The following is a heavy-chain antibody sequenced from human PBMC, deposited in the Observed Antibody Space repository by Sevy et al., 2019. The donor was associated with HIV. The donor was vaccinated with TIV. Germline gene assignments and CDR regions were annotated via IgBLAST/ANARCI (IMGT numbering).Heavy chain of an antibody. CDR2: INPNSGGT. J-gene: IGHJ4*02. CDR1: GYTFTGYY. Sequence: ASVKVSCKASGYTFTGYYMHWVRQAPGQGLEWMGRINPNSGGTNYAQMFQGRVTMTRDTSISTAYMELSRLRSDDTAVYYCARVGLRGDGYEYYFDYWGQGTLVTVSS. CDR3: ARVGLRGDGYEYYFDY. V-gene: IGHV1-2*06. D-gene: IGHD5-12*01.